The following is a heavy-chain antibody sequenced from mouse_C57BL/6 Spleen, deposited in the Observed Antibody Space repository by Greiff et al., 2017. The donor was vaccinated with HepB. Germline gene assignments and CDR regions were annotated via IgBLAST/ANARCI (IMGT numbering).Heavy chain of an antibody. CDR3: ARNYGMLYYFDY. D-gene: IGHD1-1*01. J-gene: IGHJ2*01. Sequence: QVQLQQPGAELVMPGASVKLSCKASGYTFTSYWMHWVKQRPGQGLEWIGEIDPSDSYTNYNQKFKGKSTLTVDKSSSTAYMQLSSLTSEDSAVYYCARNYGMLYYFDYWGQGTTLTVSS. CDR2: IDPSDSYT. CDR1: GYTFTSYW. V-gene: IGHV1-69*01.